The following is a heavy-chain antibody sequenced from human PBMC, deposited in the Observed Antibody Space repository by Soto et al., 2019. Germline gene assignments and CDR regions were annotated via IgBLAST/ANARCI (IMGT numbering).Heavy chain of an antibody. CDR1: GGSISSGGYY. Sequence: PSETLSLTCTVSGGSISSGGYYWSWIRQHPGKGLEWIGYIYYSGSTNYNPSLKSRVTISVDTSKNQFSLKLSSVTAADTAVYYCARDRRNSRSFDYWGQGTLVTVSS. D-gene: IGHD6-13*01. V-gene: IGHV4-61*08. CDR2: IYYSGST. CDR3: ARDRRNSRSFDY. J-gene: IGHJ4*02.